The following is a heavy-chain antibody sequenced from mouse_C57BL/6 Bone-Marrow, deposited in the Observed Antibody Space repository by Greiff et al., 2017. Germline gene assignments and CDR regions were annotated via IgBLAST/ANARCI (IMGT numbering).Heavy chain of an antibody. Sequence: QVQLQQPGAELVKPGASVKLSCKASGYTFTSYWMHWVKQRPGQGLEWIGIVHPNSGSTNYNEKFQSKATLTVDKSSSTAYMQLSSLTSEDSAVYYCASLYGNPYAMDYWGQGTSVTVSS. CDR3: ASLYGNPYAMDY. D-gene: IGHD2-1*01. CDR2: VHPNSGST. CDR1: GYTFTSYW. J-gene: IGHJ4*01. V-gene: IGHV1-64*01.